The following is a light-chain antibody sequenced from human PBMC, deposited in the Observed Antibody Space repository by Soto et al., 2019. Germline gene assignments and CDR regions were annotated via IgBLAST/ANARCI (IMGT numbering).Light chain of an antibody. CDR2: DVS. CDR3: SSYSRSRDVL. J-gene: IGLJ2*01. Sequence: QSALTQPASVSGSPGQSITISCTGTSSDIGGYNYVSWYQHHPGKAPKLMIYDVSNRPSGVSNRFSGSKSGNTASLTISGLQAEDEADYSCSSYSRSRDVLFGGGTKLTVL. V-gene: IGLV2-14*03. CDR1: SSDIGGYNY.